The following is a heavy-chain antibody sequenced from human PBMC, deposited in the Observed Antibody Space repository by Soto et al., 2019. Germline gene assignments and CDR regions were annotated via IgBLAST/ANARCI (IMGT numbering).Heavy chain of an antibody. J-gene: IGHJ4*02. V-gene: IGHV3-30*18. D-gene: IGHD2-8*01. CDR3: AKGSKDIVLMVYAILIGAFDY. CDR1: GFTFSSYG. CDR2: ISYDGSNK. Sequence: PGGSLRLSCAASGFTFSSYGMHWVRQAPGKGLEWVAVISYDGSNKYYADSVKGRFTISRDNSKNTLYLQMNSLRAEDTAVYYCAKGSKDIVLMVYAILIGAFDYWGQGTLVTVSS.